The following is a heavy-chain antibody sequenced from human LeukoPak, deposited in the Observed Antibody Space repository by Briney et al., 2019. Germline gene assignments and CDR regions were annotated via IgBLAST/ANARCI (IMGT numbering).Heavy chain of an antibody. V-gene: IGHV4-39*01. CDR1: GGFISSSSYY. D-gene: IGHD6-6*01. J-gene: IGHJ4*02. CDR3: ARRGPQYSSSYYFDY. Sequence: SETLSLTCTVSGGFISSSSYYWAWIRQPPGKGLEWIATINYSGSTYYNPSLKSRVTISVDTSKNQFSLKLSSVTAADTAVYYCARRGPQYSSSYYFDYWGQGTLVTVSS. CDR2: INYSGST.